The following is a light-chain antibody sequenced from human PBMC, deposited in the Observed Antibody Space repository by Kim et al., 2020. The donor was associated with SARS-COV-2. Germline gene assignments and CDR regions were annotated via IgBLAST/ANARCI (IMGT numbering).Light chain of an antibody. CDR1: QDITTY. CDR2: DAS. V-gene: IGKV1-33*01. Sequence: SSSVGDRVTITCQASQDITTYLNWYQQKPGKAPKLLIYDASNLEIGVPSRFSGSGSGTDFTFTITSLQPEDFATYYCQQNYDLPFTFGPGTKVDIK. CDR3: QQNYDLPFT. J-gene: IGKJ3*01.